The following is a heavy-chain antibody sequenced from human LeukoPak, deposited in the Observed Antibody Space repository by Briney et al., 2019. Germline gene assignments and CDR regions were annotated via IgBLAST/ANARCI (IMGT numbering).Heavy chain of an antibody. D-gene: IGHD5-12*01. V-gene: IGHV3-30-3*01. CDR2: ISYDGSNK. CDR1: GFTFSSYA. CDR3: ARDTGREVATASLDY. Sequence: GRSLRLSCAASGFTFSSYAMHWVRQAPGKGLEWVAVISYDGSNKYYADSVKGRFTISRDNSKNTLYLQMNSLRAEDTAVYYCARDTGREVATASLDYWGQGTLVTVSS. J-gene: IGHJ4*02.